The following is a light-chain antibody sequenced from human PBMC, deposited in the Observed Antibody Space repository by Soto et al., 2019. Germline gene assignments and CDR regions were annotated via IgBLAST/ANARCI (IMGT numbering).Light chain of an antibody. V-gene: IGLV2-8*01. J-gene: IGLJ2*01. CDR1: SSDVGGYNY. Sequence: QSALTQPPSASGSPGQSVTICCTGTSSDVGGYNYVSWYQQHPGKAPKLMIYEVSKRPSGVPDRFSGSKSGYTASLTVSGLQAEDEADYYCSSYAGSNNFVVFGGGTKLTVL. CDR2: EVS. CDR3: SSYAGSNNFVV.